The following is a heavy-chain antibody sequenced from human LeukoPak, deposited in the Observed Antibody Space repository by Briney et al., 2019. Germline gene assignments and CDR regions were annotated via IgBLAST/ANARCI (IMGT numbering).Heavy chain of an antibody. CDR2: VYNGGST. D-gene: IGHD3-22*01. Sequence: SETLSLTCIVSGSISSYYWTWIRQPPGKGLEWIGEVYNGGSTNYNPSLKSRVIISVDTSKNQFSLRLSSVTAADTAVYYCARGRLGSVVFEGYYYFMDVWGKGTTVTVSS. J-gene: IGHJ6*03. CDR1: GSISSYY. CDR3: ARGRLGSVVFEGYYYFMDV. V-gene: IGHV4-59*12.